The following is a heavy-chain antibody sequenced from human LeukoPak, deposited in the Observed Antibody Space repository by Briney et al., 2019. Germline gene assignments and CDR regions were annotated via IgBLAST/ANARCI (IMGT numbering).Heavy chain of an antibody. Sequence: SETLSLTCAVSGGSISSSNWWSWVRQPPGKGLEWIGQIYHSGSTNYNPSLKSRVTISVDKSKNQFSLKLSSVTAADTAVYYCARDAYDSSGYSFDYWGQGTLVTVSS. V-gene: IGHV4-4*02. CDR3: ARDAYDSSGYSFDY. CDR2: IYHSGST. D-gene: IGHD3-22*01. J-gene: IGHJ4*02. CDR1: GGSISSSNW.